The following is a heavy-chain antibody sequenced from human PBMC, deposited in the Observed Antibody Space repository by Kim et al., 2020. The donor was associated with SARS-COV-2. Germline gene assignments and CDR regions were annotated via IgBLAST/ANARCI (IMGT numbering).Heavy chain of an antibody. CDR2: RT. J-gene: IGHJ4*02. Sequence: RTYSPDSVKGRFTISRDNSTNTLYLQMNSLRAEDTAVYYCAKDAGGAFDYWGQGTLVTVSS. V-gene: IGHV3-23*01. CDR3: AKDAGGAFDY. D-gene: IGHD2-8*02.